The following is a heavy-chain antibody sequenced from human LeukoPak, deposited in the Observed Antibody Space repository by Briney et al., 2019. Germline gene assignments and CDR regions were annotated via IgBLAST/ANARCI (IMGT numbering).Heavy chain of an antibody. V-gene: IGHV3-23*01. CDR3: ARLSGNYGIDY. D-gene: IGHD4-17*01. CDR1: GLTFSSYA. CDR2: ISSGGAST. Sequence: PGGSLRLSCVASGLTFSSYAMSWVRQAPGKGLEWVSSISSGGASTYYADSVKGRFTTSRDNSKSTLYLQMNSLRAEDTAVYYCARLSGNYGIDYWGQGTLVTVSS. J-gene: IGHJ4*02.